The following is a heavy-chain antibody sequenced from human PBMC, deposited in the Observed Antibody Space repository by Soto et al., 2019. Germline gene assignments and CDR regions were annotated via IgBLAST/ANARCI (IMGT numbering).Heavy chain of an antibody. CDR2: VSHDGRNT. V-gene: IGHV3-30*18. D-gene: IGHD6-19*01. CDR1: GFTFGDYA. Sequence: VQLVESGGGVVQPGRSLRLSCAASGFTFGDYAMHWVRQAPGKGLEWVAVVSHDGRNTHYADSMKGRFTISRDSSKNTVSLEMTSLRAEDTAVYYCAKGGRQWLVTSDFNYWGQGALVTVSS. CDR3: AKGGRQWLVTSDFNY. J-gene: IGHJ4*02.